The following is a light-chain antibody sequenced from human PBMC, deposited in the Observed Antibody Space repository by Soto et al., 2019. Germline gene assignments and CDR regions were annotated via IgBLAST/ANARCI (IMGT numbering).Light chain of an antibody. V-gene: IGKV3-11*01. CDR3: QQRSNWPIT. J-gene: IGKJ5*01. CDR1: QSINSN. CDR2: DTS. Sequence: IVMTQSPATLSVSPGERATLSCRASQSINSNLAWYQQKPGQAPRLLIYDTSNRATGIPARFSGSGSGTDFTLTINNLDPEDFAVYYCQQRSNWPITFGQGTRLEIK.